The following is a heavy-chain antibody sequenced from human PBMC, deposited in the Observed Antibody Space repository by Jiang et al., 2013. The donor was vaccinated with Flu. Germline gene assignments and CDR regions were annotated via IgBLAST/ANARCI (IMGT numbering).Heavy chain of an antibody. D-gene: IGHD3-22*01. Sequence: LLKPSETLSLTCAVYGGSFSGYYWSWIRQPPGKGLEWIGEINHSGSTKYNPSLKSRVTISVDTSKNQFSLKLKSVTAADTAVYYCARELVTMIEGARYFDYWGQGTLVTVSS. CDR3: ARELVTMIEGARYFDY. CDR2: INHSGST. CDR1: GGSFSGYY. J-gene: IGHJ4*02. V-gene: IGHV4-34*01.